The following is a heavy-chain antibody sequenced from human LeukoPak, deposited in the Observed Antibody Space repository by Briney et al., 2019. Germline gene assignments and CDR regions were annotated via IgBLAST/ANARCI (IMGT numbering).Heavy chain of an antibody. Sequence: ASVTVSCKASGYTFTSYYMHWVRQAPGQGLEWMGIINPSGGSTSYAQKFQGRVAMTRDTSTSTVYMELSSLRSEDTAVYYCAIDCSSTSCTFDYWGQGTLVTVSS. CDR1: GYTFTSYY. CDR3: AIDCSSTSCTFDY. CDR2: INPSGGST. J-gene: IGHJ4*02. V-gene: IGHV1-46*01. D-gene: IGHD2-2*01.